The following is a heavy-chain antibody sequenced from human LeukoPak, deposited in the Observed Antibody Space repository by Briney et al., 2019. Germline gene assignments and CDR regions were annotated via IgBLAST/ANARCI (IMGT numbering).Heavy chain of an antibody. D-gene: IGHD1-14*01. J-gene: IGHJ4*02. CDR3: ARGVEPLAANTLAY. CDR2: IYSGGST. V-gene: IGHV3-53*01. CDR1: GFTVSSNY. Sequence: GGSLRLSCAASGFTVSSNYMSWVRQAPGKGLEWVSVIYSGGSTYYADSVKGRFTISRDNSKNTLYLEMNSLSPDDTAVYYCARGVEPLAANTLAYWGQGTLVTVSS.